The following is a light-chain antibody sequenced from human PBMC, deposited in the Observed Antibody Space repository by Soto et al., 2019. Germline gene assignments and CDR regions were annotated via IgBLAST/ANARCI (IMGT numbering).Light chain of an antibody. CDR3: SSYTSSSTRV. J-gene: IGLJ3*02. Sequence: QSVLTQPASVSRSPGQSFTISCTGTSSDVGGYNYVSWYQQHPGKAPKLMIYEVSNRPSGVSNRFSGSKSGNTASLTISGLQAEDEADYYCSSYTSSSTRVFGGGTKVTVL. CDR1: SSDVGGYNY. CDR2: EVS. V-gene: IGLV2-14*01.